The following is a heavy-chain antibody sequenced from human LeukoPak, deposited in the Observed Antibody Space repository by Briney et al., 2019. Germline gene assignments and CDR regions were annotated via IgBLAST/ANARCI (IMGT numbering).Heavy chain of an antibody. CDR3: ARARKDVDYDYYFDN. D-gene: IGHD3-16*01. V-gene: IGHV4-34*01. Sequence: SETLSLTCAVYGGSFSGFYWNWIRQPPGKGLEWIGEINHSGSTNYNPSLKSRVTISVDTSKNQFSLQLNSVTPEDTAMYYCARARKDVDYDYYFDNWGQGTLVTVSS. J-gene: IGHJ4*02. CDR2: INHSGST. CDR1: GGSFSGFY.